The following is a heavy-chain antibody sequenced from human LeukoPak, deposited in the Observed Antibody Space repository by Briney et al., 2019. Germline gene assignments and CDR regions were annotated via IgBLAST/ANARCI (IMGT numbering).Heavy chain of an antibody. V-gene: IGHV3-48*03. CDR3: ARDPRSPAQKSGTFDI. CDR2: IRSTGSIT. D-gene: IGHD1-26*01. Sequence: PGGSLRLSCEGSGFTFSNYEMNWVRQAPGKGLEWLLFIRSTGSITRYADSVKGRFTISRDNAKNSLFLQMNSLRAEDTAVYYCARDPRSPAQKSGTFDIWGQGTMVTVSS. CDR1: GFTFSNYE. J-gene: IGHJ3*02.